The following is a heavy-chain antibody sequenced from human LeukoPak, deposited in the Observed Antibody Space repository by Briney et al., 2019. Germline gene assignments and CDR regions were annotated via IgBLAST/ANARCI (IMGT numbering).Heavy chain of an antibody. CDR3: ATGSPRDCSSTSCYGNYYYYYMDV. D-gene: IGHD2-2*01. J-gene: IGHJ6*03. CDR1: GYTLTGLS. V-gene: IGHV1-24*01. Sequence: ASVKVSCKVSGYTLTGLSMHWVRQAPGKGLEWMGGFDPEDGETIYAQKFQGRVTMTEDTSTDTAYMELSSLRSEDTAVYYCATGSPRDCSSTSCYGNYYYYYMDVWGKGTTVTVSS. CDR2: FDPEDGET.